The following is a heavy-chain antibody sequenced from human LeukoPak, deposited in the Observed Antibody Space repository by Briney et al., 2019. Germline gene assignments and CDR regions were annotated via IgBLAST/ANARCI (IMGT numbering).Heavy chain of an antibody. D-gene: IGHD3-22*01. CDR3: ASLTTADAFDI. Sequence: SENLSLTCTVSGGSISSYYWSWIRQPPGKGLEWIGYIYDSGSTNYNPSLKSRVTISVDTSKNQFSLKVSSVTAADTAVYYCASLTTADAFDIWGQGTMVTVSS. CDR2: IYDSGST. V-gene: IGHV4-59*01. CDR1: GGSISSYY. J-gene: IGHJ3*02.